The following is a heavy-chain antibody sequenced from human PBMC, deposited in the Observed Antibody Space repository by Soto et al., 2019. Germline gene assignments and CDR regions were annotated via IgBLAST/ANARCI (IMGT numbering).Heavy chain of an antibody. CDR2: IIPILGIA. J-gene: IGHJ5*02. Sequence: SVKVSCKASGGTFSSYTISWVRQAPGQGLEWMGRIIPILGIANYAQKFQGRVTITADKSTSTAYMELSSLRSEDTAVYYCARGFKRITIFGVVIWFDPWGQGTLVTVSS. D-gene: IGHD3-3*01. CDR1: GGTFSSYT. CDR3: ARGFKRITIFGVVIWFDP. V-gene: IGHV1-69*02.